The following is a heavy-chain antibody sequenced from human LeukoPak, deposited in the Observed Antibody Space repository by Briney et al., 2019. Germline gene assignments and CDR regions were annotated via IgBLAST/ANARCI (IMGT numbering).Heavy chain of an antibody. Sequence: GASVKVSCKASGYTFTSYDINWVRQATGQGLEWMGWMNPNSGNTGYAQKFQGRVTMTRNTSISTAYMELSSLRSEDTAVYYCAKDASDSMTTVVTYFDYWGQGTLVTVSS. D-gene: IGHD4-23*01. V-gene: IGHV1-8*01. CDR2: MNPNSGNT. CDR3: AKDASDSMTTVVTYFDY. CDR1: GYTFTSYD. J-gene: IGHJ4*02.